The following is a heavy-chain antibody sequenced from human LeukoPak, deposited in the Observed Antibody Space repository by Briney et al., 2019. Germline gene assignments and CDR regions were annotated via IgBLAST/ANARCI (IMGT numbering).Heavy chain of an antibody. CDR2: ISGSGGAT. D-gene: IGHD2-15*01. CDR3: AKDRFCSGGSCYSDY. Sequence: GGSLRLSCAASGFIFSSNAMSWVRQAPGKGLEWISPISGSGGATYYAGSVKGRFTISRDNSKNTLYLQMNSLRAEDTAVYYCAKDRFCSGGSCYSDYRGQGTLVTASS. J-gene: IGHJ4*02. V-gene: IGHV3-23*01. CDR1: GFIFSSNA.